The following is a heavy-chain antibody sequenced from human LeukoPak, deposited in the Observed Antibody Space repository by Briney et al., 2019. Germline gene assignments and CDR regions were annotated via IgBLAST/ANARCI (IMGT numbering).Heavy chain of an antibody. Sequence: ASVKVSCKASGYTFTGYYMHWVRQAPGQGLEWMGWISAYNGNTNYAQKLQGRVTMTTDTSTSTAYMELRSLRSDDTAVYYCARGAGIAAAEAFDIWGQGTMVTVSS. D-gene: IGHD6-13*01. CDR2: ISAYNGNT. CDR1: GYTFTGYY. V-gene: IGHV1-18*04. CDR3: ARGAGIAAAEAFDI. J-gene: IGHJ3*02.